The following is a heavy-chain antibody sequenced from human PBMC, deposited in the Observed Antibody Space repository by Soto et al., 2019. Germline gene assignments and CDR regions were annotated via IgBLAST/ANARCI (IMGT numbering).Heavy chain of an antibody. Sequence: PSETLSLTCTVSGGSISSYYWSWIRQPPGKGLEWIGYIYYSGSTNYNPSPKSRVTISVDTSKNQFSLKLSSVTAADTAVYYCAREQLGGFFDYWGQGTLVTVSS. V-gene: IGHV4-59*01. CDR2: IYYSGST. CDR3: AREQLGGFFDY. D-gene: IGHD6-13*01. CDR1: GGSISSYY. J-gene: IGHJ4*02.